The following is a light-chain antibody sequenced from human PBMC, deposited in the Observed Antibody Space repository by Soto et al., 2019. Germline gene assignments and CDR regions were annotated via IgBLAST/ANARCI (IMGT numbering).Light chain of an antibody. CDR1: QSVSNNY. CDR2: GAS. J-gene: IGKJ4*01. Sequence: EIVLTQSPGTLSLSPGERATLSCRASQSVSNNYLAWYQQKPGQAPRLLIYGASNRATGIPDRFSGSGSGTDFTLTISRLEPEDFAAYYCQQYGSSPLTFGGGTKVDIK. CDR3: QQYGSSPLT. V-gene: IGKV3-20*01.